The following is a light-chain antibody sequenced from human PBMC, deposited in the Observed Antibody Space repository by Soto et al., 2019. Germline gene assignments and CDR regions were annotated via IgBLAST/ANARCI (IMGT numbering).Light chain of an antibody. Sequence: QSALTQPASVSGSPGQSITLSCTGTSSDVGGYNYVSWYQQHPGKAPKLMIYDVSNRPSGVSNRFSGSKSGNTASLTISGLQAEDEADYYCSSDTSSSTLGGVFGGGTKLTVL. CDR1: SSDVGGYNY. V-gene: IGLV2-14*01. J-gene: IGLJ2*01. CDR3: SSDTSSSTLGGV. CDR2: DVS.